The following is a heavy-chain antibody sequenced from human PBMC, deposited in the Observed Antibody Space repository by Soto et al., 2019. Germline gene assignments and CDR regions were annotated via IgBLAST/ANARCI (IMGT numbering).Heavy chain of an antibody. CDR3: AKNAMSTVTRRGQYFDS. Sequence: GGSLRLSCAASGFTFSTYAMSWARQAPGEGLEWVSGIGGGTGATYNADSVKGRFIISRDNSKNTLYLQMNNLSVEDTAIYYCAKNAMSTVTRRGQYFDSWGQGTLVTVFS. CDR1: GFTFSTYA. V-gene: IGHV3-23*01. CDR2: IGGGTGAT. D-gene: IGHD4-17*01. J-gene: IGHJ4*02.